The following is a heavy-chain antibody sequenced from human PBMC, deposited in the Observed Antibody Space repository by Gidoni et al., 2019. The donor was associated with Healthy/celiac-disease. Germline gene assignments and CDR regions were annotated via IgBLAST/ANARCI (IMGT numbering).Heavy chain of an antibody. J-gene: IGHJ5*02. V-gene: IGHV3-21*01. CDR2: ISSSSSYI. CDR3: ARDQGIADDNWFDP. D-gene: IGHD6-13*01. CDR1: GFTFSSYS. Sequence: SGFTFSSYSMNWVRQAPGKGLEWVSSISSSSSYIYYADSVKGRFTISRDNAKNSLYLQMNSLRAEDTAVYYCARDQGIADDNWFDPWGQGTLVTVSS.